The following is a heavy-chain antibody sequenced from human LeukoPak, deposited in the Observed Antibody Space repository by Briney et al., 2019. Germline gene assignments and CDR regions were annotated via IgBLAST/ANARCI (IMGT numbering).Heavy chain of an antibody. CDR3: VRESDVWSGPGIGRPLDV. Sequence: GGSLSLSCIASGFTFSNSWMTWVRQAPGRGLEWVANIKEDGSDKQYVDSVKGRFTISRDNGKNSLYLQMDGLRAEDTAVYHCVRESDVWSGPGIGRPLDVWGKGTTVTVSS. J-gene: IGHJ6*04. CDR1: GFTFSNSW. CDR2: IKEDGSDK. V-gene: IGHV3-7*01. D-gene: IGHD3-3*01.